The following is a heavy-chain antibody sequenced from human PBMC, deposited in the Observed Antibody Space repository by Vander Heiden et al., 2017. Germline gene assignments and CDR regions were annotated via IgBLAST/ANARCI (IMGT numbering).Heavy chain of an antibody. CDR3: ASRYCSGGSCYRLDAFDI. V-gene: IGHV3-48*02. CDR1: GFRFSASS. Sequence: EVQLVESGGGLVQPGGSLRLSCEGSGFRFSASSMNWVRQAPGKGLEWISYISSSGSRVNYADSVKGRFTISRDNAKNSLYLQMNSLRDDDTAVYYCASRYCSGGSCYRLDAFDIWGQGTMVTVSP. CDR2: ISSSGSRV. J-gene: IGHJ3*02. D-gene: IGHD2-15*01.